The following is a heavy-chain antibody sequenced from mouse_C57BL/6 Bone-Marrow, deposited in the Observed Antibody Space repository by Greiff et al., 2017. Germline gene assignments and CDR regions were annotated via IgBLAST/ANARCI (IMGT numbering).Heavy chain of an antibody. CDR2: TFYSGIT. CDR1: GFSINSDCY. Sequence: VQLKESGPSLVRPSQTLSLTCTVTGFSINSDCYWIWIRQFPGNKLEYIGYTFYSGITYYNPSLESRTYITRDTSKNQFSLKLSSVTTEDTATDYCARDHYYGSSAYFDVWGTGTTVTVSS. CDR3: ARDHYYGSSAYFDV. D-gene: IGHD1-1*01. J-gene: IGHJ1*03. V-gene: IGHV3-3*01.